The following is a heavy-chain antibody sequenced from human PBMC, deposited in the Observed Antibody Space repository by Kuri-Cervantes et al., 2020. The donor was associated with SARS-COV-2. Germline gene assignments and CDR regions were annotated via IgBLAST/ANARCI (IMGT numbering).Heavy chain of an antibody. CDR2: IYYSGST. D-gene: IGHD3-22*01. CDR1: GGSISSYY. CDR3: ARVPSYYYDSSGYYDL. J-gene: IGHJ5*02. Sequence: SETLSLTCTVSGGSISSYYWSWIRQPPGKGLEWIGYIYYSGSTNYNPSLKSRVTISVDTSKNQFSPKLSSVTAADTAVYYCARVPSYYYDSSGYYDLWGQGTLVTVSS. V-gene: IGHV4-59*01.